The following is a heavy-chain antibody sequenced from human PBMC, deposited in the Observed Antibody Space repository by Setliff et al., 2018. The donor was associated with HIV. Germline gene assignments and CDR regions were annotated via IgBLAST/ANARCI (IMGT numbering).Heavy chain of an antibody. CDR2: VTPDGGDK. Sequence: GSLRLSCAASGFMFGVDWMSWVRQTPGKGLEWVASVTPDGGDKYYVDSVKGRFTISRDNAKNSLYLQMNSLRAEDTAVYYCARDLDYGDDWGQGTLVTVSS. D-gene: IGHD3-16*01. CDR3: ARDLDYGDD. J-gene: IGHJ4*02. V-gene: IGHV3-7*01. CDR1: GFMFGVDW.